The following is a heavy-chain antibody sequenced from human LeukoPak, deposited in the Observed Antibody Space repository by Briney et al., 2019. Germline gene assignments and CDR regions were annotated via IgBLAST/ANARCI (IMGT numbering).Heavy chain of an antibody. D-gene: IGHD1-26*01. CDR3: ARDPYSGNYGDYYYYYMDV. CDR2: ITSSSSYI. CDR1: GFTFSSYN. V-gene: IGHV3-21*01. J-gene: IGHJ6*03. Sequence: GGSLRLSCAASGFTFSSYNMNWVRQAPGKGLEWVSSITSSSSYIYYADSVKGRLTISRDNAKSSLYLQMNSLRDEDTAVYYCARDPYSGNYGDYYYYYMDVWGKGTTVTISS.